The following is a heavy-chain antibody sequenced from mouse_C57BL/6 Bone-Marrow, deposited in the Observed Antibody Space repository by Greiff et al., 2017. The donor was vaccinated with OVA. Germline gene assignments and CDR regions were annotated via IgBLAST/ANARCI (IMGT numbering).Heavy chain of an antibody. CDR3: TTYYYGSRGYFDV. Sequence: DVKLVESGAELVRPGASVKLSCTASGFNIKDDYMHWVKQRPEQGLEWIGWIDPENGDTEYASKFQGKATITADTSSNTAYLQLSSLTSEDTAVYYCTTYYYGSRGYFDVWGTGTTVTVSS. CDR2: IDPENGDT. CDR1: GFNIKDDY. J-gene: IGHJ1*03. D-gene: IGHD1-1*01. V-gene: IGHV14-4*01.